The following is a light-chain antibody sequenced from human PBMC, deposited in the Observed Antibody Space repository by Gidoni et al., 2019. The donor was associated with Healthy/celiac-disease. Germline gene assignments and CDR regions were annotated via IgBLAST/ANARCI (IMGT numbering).Light chain of an antibody. CDR3: QQSYSTPQT. J-gene: IGKJ1*01. CDR2: AAS. V-gene: IGKV1-39*01. Sequence: DIQMTQSPSSLSASVGDRVTITCRASQSISSYLNWYQQKPGKAPKLLIYAASSLQSGVPSRFSGSGSGTDFTLTISSLQPEDFATYYCQQSYSTPQTFGHGTKVKSN. CDR1: QSISSY.